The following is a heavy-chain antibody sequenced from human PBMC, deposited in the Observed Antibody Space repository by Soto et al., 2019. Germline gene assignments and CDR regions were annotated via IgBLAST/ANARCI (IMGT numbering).Heavy chain of an antibody. CDR2: IYYSGRT. J-gene: IGHJ4*02. Sequence: SETLSLTCTVSGGSISSYYWSWIRQPPGKGLEWIGNIYYSGRTNYNPSLKSRVTISVDTSKNQFSLKLSPVTAADTAVYYCARASFLEWLHLDYWGQGTLVTVSS. CDR1: GGSISSYY. D-gene: IGHD3-3*01. CDR3: ARASFLEWLHLDY. V-gene: IGHV4-59*01.